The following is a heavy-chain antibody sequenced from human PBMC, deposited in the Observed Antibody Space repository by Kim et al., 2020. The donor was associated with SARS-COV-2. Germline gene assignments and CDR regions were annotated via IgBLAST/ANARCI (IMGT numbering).Heavy chain of an antibody. CDR3: AKGREGVDTIGYFDY. Sequence: ESVKGRFTISRDTSNNPLYLQMNRLRGEDTAVYYCAKGREGVDTIGYFDYWGQGTLVTVSS. D-gene: IGHD5-12*01. J-gene: IGHJ4*02. V-gene: IGHV3-23*01.